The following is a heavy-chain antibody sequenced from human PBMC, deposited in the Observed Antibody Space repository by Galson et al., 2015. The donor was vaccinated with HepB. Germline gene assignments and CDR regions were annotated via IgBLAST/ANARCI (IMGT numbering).Heavy chain of an antibody. J-gene: IGHJ3*02. Sequence: TLSLTCTVSGGSISSGGYYWSWIRQHPGKGLEWIGYIYYSGSTYYNPSLKSRVTISVDTSKNQFSLKLSSVTAADTAVYYCARDLDYGGNSESAFDIWGQGTMVTVSS. CDR2: IYYSGST. CDR3: ARDLDYGGNSESAFDI. D-gene: IGHD4-23*01. CDR1: GGSISSGGYY. V-gene: IGHV4-31*03.